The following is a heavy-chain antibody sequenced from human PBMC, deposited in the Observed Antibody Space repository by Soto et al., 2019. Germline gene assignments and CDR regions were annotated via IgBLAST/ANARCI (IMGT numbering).Heavy chain of an antibody. Sequence: QLQLQESGPGLVKPSETLSLTCTVSGGSISRSSYYWGWIRQPPGKGLEWIGSIYYSGSTHYNPSLKSRVTIPVDTSKNQFSLKLSSVTAADTAVYYCATLWFGAADYWGQGTLVTVSS. V-gene: IGHV4-39*01. CDR3: ATLWFGAADY. CDR2: IYYSGST. J-gene: IGHJ4*02. CDR1: GGSISRSSYY. D-gene: IGHD3-10*01.